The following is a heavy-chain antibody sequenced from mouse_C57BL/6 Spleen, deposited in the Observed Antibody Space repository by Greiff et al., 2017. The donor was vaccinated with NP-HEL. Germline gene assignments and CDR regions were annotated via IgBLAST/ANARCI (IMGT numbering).Heavy chain of an antibody. CDR3: ARHGTVVDAMDY. J-gene: IGHJ4*01. D-gene: IGHD1-1*01. V-gene: IGHV2-6-1*01. CDR2: IWSDGST. Sequence: HVPLKESGPGLVAPSQSLSITCTVSVFSLTRYGVHWFRQPPGKGLEWLVVIWSDGSTTYNSALKSRLSISKDNSKSQVFLKMNSLQTDDTAMYYCARHGTVVDAMDYWGQGTSVTVSS. CDR1: VFSLTRYG.